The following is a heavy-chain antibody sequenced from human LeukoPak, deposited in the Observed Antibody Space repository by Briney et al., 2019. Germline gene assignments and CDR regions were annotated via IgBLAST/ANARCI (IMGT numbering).Heavy chain of an antibody. Sequence: GSLRLSCAASGFTFSSYGKSWVRQAPGKGLEWVSYITFSSNIIYYADSVKGRFTISRDNAKKSLYLQMNSLRAEDTAVYYCARDRLHYGEYEKTFDYWGQGTLVSVSS. J-gene: IGHJ4*02. CDR1: GFTFSSYG. D-gene: IGHD4-17*01. CDR3: ARDRLHYGEYEKTFDY. V-gene: IGHV3-48*01. CDR2: ITFSSNII.